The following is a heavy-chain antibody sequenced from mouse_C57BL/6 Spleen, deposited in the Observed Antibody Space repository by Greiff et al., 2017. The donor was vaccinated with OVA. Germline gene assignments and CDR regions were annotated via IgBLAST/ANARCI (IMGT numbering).Heavy chain of an antibody. CDR1: GYTFTSYW. CDR3: ARRGGNPYYFDY. J-gene: IGHJ2*01. V-gene: IGHV1-52*01. Sequence: QVQLQQPGAELVRPGSSVKLSCKASGYTFTSYWMHWVKQRPIQGLEWIGNIDPSDSEPHYNQKFKDKATLTVDKSSSTAYMQLSSLTSEDSAVYYCARRGGNPYYFDYWGQGTTLTVSS. CDR2: IDPSDSEP. D-gene: IGHD2-1*01.